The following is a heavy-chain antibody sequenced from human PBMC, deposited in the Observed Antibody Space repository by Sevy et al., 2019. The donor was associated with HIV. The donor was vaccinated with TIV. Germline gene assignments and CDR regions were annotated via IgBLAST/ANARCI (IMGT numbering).Heavy chain of an antibody. CDR2: ISGSGGST. J-gene: IGHJ3*02. CDR3: AKGLEQWPNDAFDI. Sequence: GGSLRLSCAASGFTFSSYAMSWVRLAPGKGLEWVSDISGSGGSTYYADSVKGRFTISRDNSKSTLYLQMNSLRAEDTAVYYCAKGLEQWPNDAFDIWGQGTMVTVSS. V-gene: IGHV3-23*01. CDR1: GFTFSSYA. D-gene: IGHD6-19*01.